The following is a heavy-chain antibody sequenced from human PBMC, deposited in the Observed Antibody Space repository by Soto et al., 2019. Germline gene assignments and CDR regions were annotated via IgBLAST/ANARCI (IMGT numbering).Heavy chain of an antibody. J-gene: IGHJ6*03. CDR1: GFTFSVSA. CDR2: IRSKANGYAT. D-gene: IGHD4-17*01. Sequence: GGSLRLSCAASGFTFSVSAMHWVRQASGKGLEWVGRIRSKANGYATVNAASVKGRFTISIDDSKNTAYLQMNSLKTEDTAVYYCTRDYGDKRGTGYYYYYYMDVWGKGTTVTVSS. V-gene: IGHV3-73*01. CDR3: TRDYGDKRGTGYYYYYYMDV.